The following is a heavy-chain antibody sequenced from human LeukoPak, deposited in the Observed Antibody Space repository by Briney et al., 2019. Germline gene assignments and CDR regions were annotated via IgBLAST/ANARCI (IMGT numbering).Heavy chain of an antibody. Sequence: SETLSLTCTVSGGSISSYYWSWIREPPGKGLEWIGYIYYSGSTNYNPSLKSRVTISVDTPKNQFSLKLSSVTAADTAVYYCARGPLSYFYHWGQETLVTVSS. D-gene: IGHD2-8*01. CDR1: GGSISSYY. V-gene: IGHV4-59*01. CDR2: IYYSGST. J-gene: IGHJ4*02. CDR3: ARGPLSYFYH.